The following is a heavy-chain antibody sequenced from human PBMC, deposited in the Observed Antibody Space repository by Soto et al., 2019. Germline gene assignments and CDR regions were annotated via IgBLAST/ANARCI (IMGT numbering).Heavy chain of an antibody. CDR1: GFTFSTYW. J-gene: IGHJ4*02. CDR3: ARDSGYDAGLDY. Sequence: EVQLVESVGGLVQPGGSLRLSCAASGFTFSTYWMHWVRQVAGKGLVWVSRIESDGSSTTYADSVKGRFTISRDNAKNTLYLQMNSLRAEDTAVYYCARDSGYDAGLDYWGQGTLVTVSS. CDR2: IESDGSST. V-gene: IGHV3-74*01. D-gene: IGHD5-12*01.